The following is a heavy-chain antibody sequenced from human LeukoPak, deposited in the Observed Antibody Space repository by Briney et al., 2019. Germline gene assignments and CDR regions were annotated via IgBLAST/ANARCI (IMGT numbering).Heavy chain of an antibody. CDR1: GYTFTGYY. V-gene: IGHV1-2*02. Sequence: ASVKVSCKASGYTFTGYYMHWVRQAPGQGLEWMGWINPNSGGTNYAQKFQGRVTMTRNTSISTAYMELSSLRSEDTAVYYCARAFWSGYAYNWFDPWGQGTLVTVSS. CDR2: INPNSGGT. D-gene: IGHD3-3*01. CDR3: ARAFWSGYAYNWFDP. J-gene: IGHJ5*02.